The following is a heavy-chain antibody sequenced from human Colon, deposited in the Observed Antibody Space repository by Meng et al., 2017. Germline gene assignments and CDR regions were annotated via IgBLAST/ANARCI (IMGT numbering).Heavy chain of an antibody. V-gene: IGHV3-23*01. J-gene: IGHJ4*02. Sequence: VQLLESGAGLLQSVRSRRLSCAASGVTFSSYDMSWVRLAQGKGLAGVSVISAAADRTYYAHSVAGRFTIFRDNSDNTVYLLLSGLRAEDTAVYYCARISTIGSYFDSWGQGTLVTVSS. CDR3: ARISTIGSYFDS. D-gene: IGHD3-22*01. CDR2: ISAAADRT. CDR1: GVTFSSYD.